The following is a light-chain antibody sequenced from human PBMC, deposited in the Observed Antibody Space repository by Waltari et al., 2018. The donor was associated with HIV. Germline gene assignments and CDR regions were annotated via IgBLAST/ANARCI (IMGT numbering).Light chain of an antibody. J-gene: IGLJ2*01. CDR1: NIGFGVHS. Sequence: FVLPQSPSLSVAPGQTASITCEGTNIGFGVHSVNWCQQKPGQAPVLVIYNDDDRPSGIPERFSGSKSGSTATLTISRVEAGDEADYYCQVWDRSRHHVVFGGGTKLTVL. V-gene: IGLV3-21*04. CDR3: QVWDRSRHHVV. CDR2: NDD.